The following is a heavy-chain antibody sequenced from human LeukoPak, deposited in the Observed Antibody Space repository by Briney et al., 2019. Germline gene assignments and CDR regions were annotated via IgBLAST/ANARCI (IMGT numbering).Heavy chain of an antibody. CDR1: GFTFSNAW. J-gene: IGHJ4*02. D-gene: IGHD3-22*01. Sequence: GSLRLSCAASGFTFSNAWMSWVRQPPGKGLEWIGSIYYSGSTYYNPSLKSRVTISVDTSKNQFSLKLSSVTAADTAVYYCARAFDSSGLHDYWGQGTLVTVSS. V-gene: IGHV4-4*02. CDR2: IYYSGST. CDR3: ARAFDSSGLHDY.